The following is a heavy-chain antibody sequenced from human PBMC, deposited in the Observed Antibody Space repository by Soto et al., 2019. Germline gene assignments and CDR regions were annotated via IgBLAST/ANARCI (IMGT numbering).Heavy chain of an antibody. D-gene: IGHD3-22*01. J-gene: IGHJ3*02. CDR3: ARDRPYYYDSSGLPDI. V-gene: IGHV1-18*01. CDR1: GYTFTSYG. Sequence: ASVKVSCKASGYTFTSYGISWVRQAPGQGLEWMGWISAYNGNTNYAQKLQGRVTVTTDTSTSTAYMELRSLRSDDTAVYYCARDRPYYYDSSGLPDIWGQGTMVTVSS. CDR2: ISAYNGNT.